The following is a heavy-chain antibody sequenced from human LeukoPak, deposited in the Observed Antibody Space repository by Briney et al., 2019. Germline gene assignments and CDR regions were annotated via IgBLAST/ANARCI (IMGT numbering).Heavy chain of an antibody. D-gene: IGHD1-26*01. Sequence: GASLRISCKGSGYSFTSYWIGWVRQMPGKGLEWMGIIYPGDSDTRYSPSFQGQVTISADKSISTAYLQWSSLKASDTAMYYCARRPSSGSYYFDYGGQGTLVTVSS. V-gene: IGHV5-51*01. CDR3: ARRPSSGSYYFDY. CDR1: GYSFTSYW. CDR2: IYPGDSDT. J-gene: IGHJ4*02.